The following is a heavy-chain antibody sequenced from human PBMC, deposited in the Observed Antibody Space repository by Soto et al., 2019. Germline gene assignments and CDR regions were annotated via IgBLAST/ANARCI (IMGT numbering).Heavy chain of an antibody. CDR1: GYIFISYY. CDR2: INPSGGST. V-gene: IGHV1-46*01. CDR3: ATTFGSSSPLEGFDP. D-gene: IGHD6-13*01. Sequence: QVQLVQSGAEVKKPGAPVKVSCKASGYIFISYYMHWVRQAPGQGLEWMGFINPSGGSTSYAQKLQGRVTITRDTSASTAYMELSSLRSEDTAVYYCATTFGSSSPLEGFDPWGQGTLVTVSS. J-gene: IGHJ5*02.